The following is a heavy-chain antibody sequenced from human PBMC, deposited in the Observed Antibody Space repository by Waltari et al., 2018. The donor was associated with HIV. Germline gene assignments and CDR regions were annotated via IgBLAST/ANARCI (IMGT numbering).Heavy chain of an antibody. CDR3: AKDGRLRWYGDTGWLDS. J-gene: IGHJ5*01. Sequence: QVYLLESGGGVVQPGRSLRLSCLPPGFTFRAYAFPWVRQAPGQGLEWLAAISYDGTNQYYAKSVKGRFIISRDDATNTVHLQMGSLRVEDTAMYFCAKDGRLRWYGDTGWLDSWGRGSQVTVSS. CDR1: GFTFRAYA. V-gene: IGHV3-30*04. D-gene: IGHD3-10*01. CDR2: ISYDGTNQ.